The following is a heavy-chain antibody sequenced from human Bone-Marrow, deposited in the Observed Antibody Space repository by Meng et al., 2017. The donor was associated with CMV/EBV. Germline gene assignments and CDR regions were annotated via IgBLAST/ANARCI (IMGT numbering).Heavy chain of an antibody. Sequence: ASVKVSCKASGYTFTGYYMHWVRQAPGQGLEWMGWINPNSGGTNYAQKFQGRVTMTRDTSISTAYMELSRLRSDDTAVYYCARDLSRLQRLDYWGQGTPVTVSS. CDR1: GYTFTGYY. CDR2: INPNSGGT. D-gene: IGHD2-21*02. V-gene: IGHV1-2*02. J-gene: IGHJ4*02. CDR3: ARDLSRLQRLDY.